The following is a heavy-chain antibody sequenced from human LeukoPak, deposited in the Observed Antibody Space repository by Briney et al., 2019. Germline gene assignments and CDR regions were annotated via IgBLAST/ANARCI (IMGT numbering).Heavy chain of an antibody. Sequence: GGTLRLSCAASGLTFSSYGMSWVRQAPGKGLEWVSAISGSGGSTYYADSVKGRFTISRDNSKNTLYLQMNSLRAEDTAVYYCAKGYCTNGVCYFDYWGQGTLVTVSS. J-gene: IGHJ4*02. V-gene: IGHV3-23*01. CDR3: AKGYCTNGVCYFDY. D-gene: IGHD2-8*01. CDR1: GLTFSSYG. CDR2: ISGSGGST.